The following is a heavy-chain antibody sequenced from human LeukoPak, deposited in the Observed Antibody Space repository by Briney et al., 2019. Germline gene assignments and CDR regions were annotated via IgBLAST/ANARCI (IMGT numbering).Heavy chain of an antibody. Sequence: ASVKVSCKASGYTFTSYGISWVRQATGQGLEWMGWMNPNSGNTGYAQKFQGRVTMTRNTSISTAYMELSSLRSEDTAVYYCARGYHRYYYGSGRWNNWFDPWGQGTLVTVSS. V-gene: IGHV1-8*02. CDR1: GYTFTSYG. CDR3: ARGYHRYYYGSGRWNNWFDP. D-gene: IGHD3-10*01. CDR2: MNPNSGNT. J-gene: IGHJ5*02.